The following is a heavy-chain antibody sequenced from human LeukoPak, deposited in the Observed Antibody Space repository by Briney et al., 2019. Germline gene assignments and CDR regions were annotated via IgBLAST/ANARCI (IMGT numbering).Heavy chain of an antibody. D-gene: IGHD2-15*01. J-gene: IGHJ4*02. CDR1: GFTFSSYW. V-gene: IGHV3-7*01. CDR3: ARVLDSSSSRYQAFPY. Sequence: GGSLRLSCAASGFTFSSYWMTCVRQAPGKGLEWVANIKQDGSEKYYVDSVKGRFTIFRDNAKNSLYLQMNSLRGEDTALYYCARVLDSSSSRYQAFPYWGQGTLVTVS. CDR2: IKQDGSEK.